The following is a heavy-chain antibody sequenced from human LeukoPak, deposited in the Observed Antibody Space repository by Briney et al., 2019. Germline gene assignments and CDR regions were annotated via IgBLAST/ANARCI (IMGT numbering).Heavy chain of an antibody. V-gene: IGHV1-2*02. D-gene: IGHD3-22*01. CDR3: AREYYFDNSGYYGVGDY. Sequence: ASVTVSCKASGYTFTGYYIHWVRQAPGQGLEWMGWIYPYSGDTNYAQNFQGRVTMTRDTSISTAYMELSSLKSDDTAVYYCAREYYFDNSGYYGVGDYWGQGTLVTVSS. CDR2: IYPYSGDT. J-gene: IGHJ4*02. CDR1: GYTFTGYY.